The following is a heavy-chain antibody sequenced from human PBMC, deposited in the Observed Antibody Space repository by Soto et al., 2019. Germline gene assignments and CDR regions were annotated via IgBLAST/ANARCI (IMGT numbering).Heavy chain of an antibody. CDR1: GFTFSNYA. D-gene: IGHD2-21*02. V-gene: IGHV3-23*01. J-gene: IGHJ3*02. CDR3: GKDPNGDYIGAFDI. Sequence: GGSLRLSCAASGFTFSNYAMSWVRQAPGKGLEWVSGIGSSGGTTHLADSVKGRFTISRDNSKNTSYLQMNSLRVEDTAVYYCGKDPNGDYIGAFDIWGQGTMVTVSS. CDR2: IGSSGGTT.